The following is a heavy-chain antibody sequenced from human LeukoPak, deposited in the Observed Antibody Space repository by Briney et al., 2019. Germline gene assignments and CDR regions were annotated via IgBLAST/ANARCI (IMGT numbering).Heavy chain of an antibody. Sequence: ASVKVSRKASGYTFTSYAMHWVRQAPGQRLEWMGWINAGNGNTKYSQKFQGRVTITRDTSASTAYMELSSLRSEDTAVYYCARASGSYLPFDYWGQGTLVTVSS. V-gene: IGHV1-3*01. CDR3: ARASGSYLPFDY. CDR1: GYTFTSYA. CDR2: INAGNGNT. D-gene: IGHD1-26*01. J-gene: IGHJ4*02.